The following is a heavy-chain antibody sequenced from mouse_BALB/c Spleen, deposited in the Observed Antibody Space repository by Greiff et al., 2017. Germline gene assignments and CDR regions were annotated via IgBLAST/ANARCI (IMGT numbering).Heavy chain of an antibody. V-gene: IGHV5-9-3*01. D-gene: IGHD2-4*01. CDR3: ARHDYAAWFAY. CDR2: ISSGGSYT. J-gene: IGHJ3*01. CDR1: GFTFSSYA. Sequence: EVQGVESGGGLVKPGGSLKLSCAASGFTFSSYAMSWVRQTPEKRLEWVATISSGGSYTYYPDSVKGRFTISRDNAKNTLYLQMSSLRSEDTAMYYCARHDYAAWFAYWGQGTLVTVSA.